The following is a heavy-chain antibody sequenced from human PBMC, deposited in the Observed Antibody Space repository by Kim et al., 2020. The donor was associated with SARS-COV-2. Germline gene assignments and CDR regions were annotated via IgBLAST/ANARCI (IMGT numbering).Heavy chain of an antibody. Sequence: GGSLRLSCAASGFTFSSYGMHWVRQAPGKGLEWVAVISYDGSNKYYADSVKGRFTISRDNSKNTLYLQMNSLRAEDTAVYYCAKDRGWWEHSAFDIWGQGTMVTVSS. D-gene: IGHD1-26*01. CDR2: ISYDGSNK. CDR1: GFTFSSYG. CDR3: AKDRGWWEHSAFDI. J-gene: IGHJ3*02. V-gene: IGHV3-30*18.